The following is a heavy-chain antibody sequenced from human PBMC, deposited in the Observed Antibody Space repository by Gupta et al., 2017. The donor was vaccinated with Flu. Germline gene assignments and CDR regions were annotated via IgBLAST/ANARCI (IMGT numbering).Heavy chain of an antibody. CDR1: YY. V-gene: IGHV1-2*06. Sequence: YYRYWVRQAPGQGREWMGRITPNSVDTNYAQKFQGRVTMTRDTSISTAYMELSRLTSDDTAVYYGARDPHLVLAASVPYYWGQGTRGTVS. D-gene: IGHD3-3*02. J-gene: IGHJ4*02. CDR2: ITPNSVDT. CDR3: ARDPHLVLAASVPYY.